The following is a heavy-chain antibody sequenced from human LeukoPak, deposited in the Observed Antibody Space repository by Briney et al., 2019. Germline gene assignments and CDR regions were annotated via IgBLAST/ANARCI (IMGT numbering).Heavy chain of an antibody. CDR2: INPSGGRT. CDR3: ARDHKADSSGYYYFDY. J-gene: IGHJ4*02. D-gene: IGHD3-22*01. V-gene: IGHV1-46*01. CDR1: GYTFTSYY. Sequence: ASVKVSCKASGYTFTSYYLHWVRQAPVHGLEWMGLINPSGGRTSYAPKFQGRVTMSSDMYTSTVYMELTSLRSAETAVYYCARDHKADSSGYYYFDYWGQGTLVTVSS.